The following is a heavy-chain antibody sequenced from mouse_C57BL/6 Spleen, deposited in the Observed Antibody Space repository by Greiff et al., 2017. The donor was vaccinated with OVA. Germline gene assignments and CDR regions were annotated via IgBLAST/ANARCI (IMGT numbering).Heavy chain of an antibody. CDR3: ARYNWDGFDY. J-gene: IGHJ2*01. V-gene: IGHV7-3*01. CDR1: GFTFTDYY. D-gene: IGHD4-1*01. Sequence: EVKLMESGGGLVQPGGSLSLSCAASGFTFTDYYMSWVRQPPGKALEWLGFIRNKANGYTTEYSASVKGRFAISRDNSQSILYLQMNALRAEDSATYYCARYNWDGFDYWGQGTTLTVSS. CDR2: IRNKANGYTT.